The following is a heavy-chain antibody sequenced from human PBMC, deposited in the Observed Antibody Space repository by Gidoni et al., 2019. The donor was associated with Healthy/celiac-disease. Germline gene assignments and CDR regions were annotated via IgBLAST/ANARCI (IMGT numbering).Heavy chain of an antibody. CDR2: ISGSGGST. J-gene: IGHJ5*02. D-gene: IGHD2-2*01. CDR3: AKDPIVVVPAAIRDYNWFDP. V-gene: IGHV3-23*01. CDR1: GFTFSSYA. Sequence: EVQLLESGGGLVQPGGSLRLSCAASGFTFSSYAMSWVRQAPGKGLECVAAISGSGGSTYYADSVKGRFTISRDNSKNTLYLQMNSLRAEDTAVYYCAKDPIVVVPAAIRDYNWFDPWGQGTLVTVSS.